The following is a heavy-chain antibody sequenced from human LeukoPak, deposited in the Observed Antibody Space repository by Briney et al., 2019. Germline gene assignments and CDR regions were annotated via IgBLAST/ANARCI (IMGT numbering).Heavy chain of an antibody. Sequence: SETLSLTCAVSGGSISSYYWSWIRQPPGKGLEWIGYIYYSGSTNYNPSLKRRVTISVDTSKNQSSLKLRSVTAADTAVYYCARGITIFGVVTRPHYYYYYMDVWGKGTTVTLSS. V-gene: IGHV4-59*01. CDR1: GGSISSYY. CDR3: ARGITIFGVVTRPHYYYYYMDV. D-gene: IGHD3-3*01. CDR2: IYYSGST. J-gene: IGHJ6*03.